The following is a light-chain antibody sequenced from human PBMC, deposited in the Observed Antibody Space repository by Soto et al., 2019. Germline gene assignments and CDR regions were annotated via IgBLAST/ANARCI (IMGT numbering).Light chain of an antibody. V-gene: IGLV2-8*01. Sequence: QSALTQPPSASGSPGQSVPLSCTGTSSDVGGYNYVSWYQQHPGKAPKVMIYEVNKRPSGVPDRFSGSKSGNTASLTVSGLQAEDEADYFCKSYTGINNWVFGGGTKVTVL. J-gene: IGLJ3*02. CDR2: EVN. CDR1: SSDVGGYNY. CDR3: KSYTGINNWV.